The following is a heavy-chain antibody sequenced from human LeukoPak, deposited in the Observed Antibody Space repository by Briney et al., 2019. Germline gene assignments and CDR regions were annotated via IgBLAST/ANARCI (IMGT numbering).Heavy chain of an antibody. CDR2: IYISGNS. D-gene: IGHD3-22*01. Sequence: PSETLSLTCTVSGGSINSSTYYWSWIRQPAGKGLEWIGRIYISGNSDYNPSLKSRVTISLDTSKNQFSLKLNSVTAADTAVYYCARTRIIMILDSFDIWGQGTMVTVSS. CDR3: ARTRIIMILDSFDI. CDR1: GGSINSSTYY. J-gene: IGHJ3*02. V-gene: IGHV4-61*02.